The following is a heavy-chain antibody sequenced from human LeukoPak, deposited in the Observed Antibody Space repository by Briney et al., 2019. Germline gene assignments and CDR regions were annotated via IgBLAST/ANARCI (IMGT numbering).Heavy chain of an antibody. V-gene: IGHV3-74*01. CDR2: INFDGSST. Sequence: PGGSLRLSCAASGSTFGSKWMHWVRQAPGKGLVWVSRINFDGSSTIYADSVKGRFTISRDNAKDRLYLQMNSLRAEDTAVYYCARDDVYCDGTVCHGDSNFYMDVWGNGTTVTVSS. CDR1: GSTFGSKW. J-gene: IGHJ6*03. D-gene: IGHD2-21*01. CDR3: ARDDVYCDGTVCHGDSNFYMDV.